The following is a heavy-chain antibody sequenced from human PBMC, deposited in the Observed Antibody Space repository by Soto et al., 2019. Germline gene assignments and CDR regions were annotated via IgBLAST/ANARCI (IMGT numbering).Heavy chain of an antibody. CDR2: ISGSGGST. V-gene: IGHV3-23*01. CDR3: AKEGGYCSGGRCLTVNFDY. CDR1: GFTFSSYA. Sequence: GGSLRLSCAASGFTFSSYAMSWVRQAPGKGLEWVSAISGSGGSTYYADSVKGRFTISRDNSKNTLYLQMNSLRAEDTAVYYCAKEGGYCSGGRCLTVNFDYWGQGTLVTVSS. D-gene: IGHD2-15*01. J-gene: IGHJ4*02.